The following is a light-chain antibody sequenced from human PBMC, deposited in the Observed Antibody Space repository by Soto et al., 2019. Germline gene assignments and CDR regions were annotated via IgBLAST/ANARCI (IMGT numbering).Light chain of an antibody. CDR2: GTS. J-gene: IGKJ1*01. CDR3: HQYGDSPQT. CDR1: QSVTTSY. V-gene: IGKV3-20*01. Sequence: ESVLTQSPGTLSLSPGERATLSCRTSQSVTTSYLAWYQQKPGQAPRLLIYGTSNRATGIPDRFSGSGSATDFTLTISRLETEDFAVYYCHQYGDSPQTFGQGTKVEI.